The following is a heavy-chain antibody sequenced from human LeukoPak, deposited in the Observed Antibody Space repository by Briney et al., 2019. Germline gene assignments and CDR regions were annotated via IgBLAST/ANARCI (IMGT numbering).Heavy chain of an antibody. D-gene: IGHD5-12*01. Sequence: ASVKVSCKASGYTLTQSSIHWVRQAPGKGLEGRGGFDPEVGVTIYATKSQGRVTMTEDTSTDTAYMELSSLRSEDTAVYCCARVDIVATIPSSFVYWGQGTLVSVSS. CDR1: GYTLTQSS. V-gene: IGHV1-24*01. CDR2: FDPEVGVT. CDR3: ARVDIVATIPSSFVY. J-gene: IGHJ4*02.